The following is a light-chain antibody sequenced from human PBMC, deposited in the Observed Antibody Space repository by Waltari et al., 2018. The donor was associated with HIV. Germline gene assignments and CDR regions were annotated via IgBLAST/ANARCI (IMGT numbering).Light chain of an antibody. J-gene: IGKJ5*01. V-gene: IGKV1-39*01. CDR2: GVS. CDR3: QQTFSVSIT. CDR1: QNIKSF. Sequence: QLTQSPSSLSASLGEKVTITCRASQNIKSFLNWYQVRPGKAPRVLIYGVSSLPTGVPSRFSGGGSGTDFTLTINNLQPEDFASYVCQQTFSVSITFGPGTRLEI.